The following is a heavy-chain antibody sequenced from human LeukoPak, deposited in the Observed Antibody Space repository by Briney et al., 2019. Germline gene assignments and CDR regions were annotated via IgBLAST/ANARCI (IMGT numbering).Heavy chain of an antibody. CDR2: ISAYNGNT. CDR3: AKGPHGVIAAAGTFDP. J-gene: IGHJ5*02. V-gene: IGHV1-18*01. D-gene: IGHD6-13*01. CDR1: GYTFTSYG. Sequence: ASVKVSCKASGYTFTSYGISWVRQAPGQGLEWMGWISAYNGNTNYAQKLQGRVTMTTDTSTSTAYMELRSLRSDDTAVYYCAKGPHGVIAAAGTFDPWGQGTLVTVSS.